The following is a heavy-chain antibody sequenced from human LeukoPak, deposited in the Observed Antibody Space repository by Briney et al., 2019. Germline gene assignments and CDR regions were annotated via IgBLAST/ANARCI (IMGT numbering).Heavy chain of an antibody. Sequence: PSETLSLTCTVSGGSISSGGYYWSWIRQPPGKGLEWIGYIYHSGSTYYNPSLKSRVTISVDRSKNQFSLKLSSVTAADTAVYYCARFHYYDSSGYQRSDYWGQGTLVTVSS. CDR2: IYHSGST. J-gene: IGHJ4*02. CDR3: ARFHYYDSSGYQRSDY. D-gene: IGHD3-22*01. CDR1: GGSISSGGYY. V-gene: IGHV4-30-2*01.